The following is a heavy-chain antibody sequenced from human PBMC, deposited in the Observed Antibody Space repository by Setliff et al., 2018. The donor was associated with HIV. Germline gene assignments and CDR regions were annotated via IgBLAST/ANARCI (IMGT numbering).Heavy chain of an antibody. CDR2: ISSSGSLM. Sequence: GESLTISCISSGFSLSSYDMNWVRQAPGQGLEWISYISSSGSLMLYADSVKARFTISRDNAKNSLFLQMDSLRAEDTAVYYCARSLHYGDYPYYFDYWGQGTLVTVSS. CDR1: GFSLSSYD. D-gene: IGHD4-17*01. V-gene: IGHV3-48*03. J-gene: IGHJ4*02. CDR3: ARSLHYGDYPYYFDY.